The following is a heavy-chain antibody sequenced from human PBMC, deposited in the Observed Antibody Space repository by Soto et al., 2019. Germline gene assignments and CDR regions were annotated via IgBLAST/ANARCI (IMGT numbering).Heavy chain of an antibody. V-gene: IGHV3-23*01. CDR3: AKDESSSWYGQNFDY. Sequence: EVQLLESGGGLVQPGGSLRLSCAASGFTFSSYAMSWIRQAPGKGLEWVSAISGSGGSTYYADSVKGRFTISRDNSKNTLYLQMNSLRAEDTAVYYCAKDESSSWYGQNFDYWGQGTLVTVSS. J-gene: IGHJ4*02. CDR2: ISGSGGST. CDR1: GFTFSSYA. D-gene: IGHD6-13*01.